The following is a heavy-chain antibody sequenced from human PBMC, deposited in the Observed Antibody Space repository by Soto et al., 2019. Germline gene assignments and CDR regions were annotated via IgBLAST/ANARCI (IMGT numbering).Heavy chain of an antibody. Sequence: QLQLQESGPGLVKPSETLSLTCSVSDDSINSDKYYWGWIRQPPGKGLEWIGSIYYRGNAYYNPSLQTGVTISLDKSGSQFALKLNSVTAADSAVYFCARLEGLATISYYFDVWGRGDLVTVAS. CDR2: IYYRGNA. V-gene: IGHV4-39*01. J-gene: IGHJ4*02. CDR1: DDSINSDKYY. CDR3: ARLEGLATISYYFDV. D-gene: IGHD3-9*01.